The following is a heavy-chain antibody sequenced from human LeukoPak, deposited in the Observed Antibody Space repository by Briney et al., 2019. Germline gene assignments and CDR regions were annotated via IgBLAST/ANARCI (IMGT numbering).Heavy chain of an antibody. J-gene: IGHJ4*02. CDR1: GFTFSSYA. V-gene: IGHV3-30*18. CDR2: ISYDGSNK. Sequence: QPGRSLRLSCAASGFTFSSYAMHWVRRAPGKGLEWVAVISYDGSNKYYADSVKGRFTISRDNSKNTLYLQMNSLRAEDTAVYYCAKDLNYVFDYWGQGTLVTVSS. CDR3: AKDLNYVFDY. D-gene: IGHD1-7*01.